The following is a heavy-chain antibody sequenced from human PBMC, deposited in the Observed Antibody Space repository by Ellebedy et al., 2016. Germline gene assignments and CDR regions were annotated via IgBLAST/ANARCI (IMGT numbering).Heavy chain of an antibody. V-gene: IGHV3-21*01. CDR1: GFTFSTYN. CDR3: ARDCGGDCYSDY. Sequence: GESLKISCAASGFTFSTYNMNWVRQAPGKGLEWVSSISSRSGYIYYADSVKGRFTIARDNAKNSLYLQMNSLRAEDTAVYYCARDCGGDCYSDYWGQGTLVTVSS. D-gene: IGHD2-21*02. J-gene: IGHJ4*02. CDR2: ISSRSGYI.